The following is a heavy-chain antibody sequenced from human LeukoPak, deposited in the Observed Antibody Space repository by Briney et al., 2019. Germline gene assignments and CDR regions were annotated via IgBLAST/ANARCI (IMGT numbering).Heavy chain of an antibody. V-gene: IGHV1-8*01. Sequence: ASVKVSCKASGYTFISYDINWVRQATGQGLEWMGWMNPNSGNTGYAQKFQGRVTMTRNTSISTAYMELSSLRSEDTAVYYCATPPHDFWSGYYFLDYWGQGTLVTVSS. CDR2: MNPNSGNT. CDR1: GYTFISYD. J-gene: IGHJ4*02. D-gene: IGHD3-3*01. CDR3: ATPPHDFWSGYYFLDY.